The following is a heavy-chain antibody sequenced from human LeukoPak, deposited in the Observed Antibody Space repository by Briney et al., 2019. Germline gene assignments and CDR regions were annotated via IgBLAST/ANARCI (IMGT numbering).Heavy chain of an antibody. CDR2: IYYSGST. D-gene: IGHD3-3*01. V-gene: IGHV4-59*05. CDR1: GGSISSYY. Sequence: SETLSLTCTVSGGSISSYYWSWIRQPAGKGLEWIGSIYYSGSTYYNPSLKSRVTISVDTSKNQFSLKLSSVTAADTAVYYCARLGVAEDYYFDYWGQGTLVTVSS. J-gene: IGHJ4*02. CDR3: ARLGVAEDYYFDY.